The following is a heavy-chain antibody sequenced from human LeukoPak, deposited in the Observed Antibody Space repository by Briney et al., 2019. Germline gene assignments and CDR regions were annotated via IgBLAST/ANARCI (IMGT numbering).Heavy chain of an antibody. CDR2: IIPIFGTA. CDR1: GGTFSSYA. Sequence: SVKVSCKASGGTFSSYAISWVRQAPGQGVEWMGGIIPIFGTANYAQKFQGRVTSTTDESTSTAYMELSSLRSEDTAVYYCAKTRSYGGNPLNFDYWGQGTLVTVSS. V-gene: IGHV1-69*05. J-gene: IGHJ4*02. D-gene: IGHD4/OR15-4a*01. CDR3: AKTRSYGGNPLNFDY.